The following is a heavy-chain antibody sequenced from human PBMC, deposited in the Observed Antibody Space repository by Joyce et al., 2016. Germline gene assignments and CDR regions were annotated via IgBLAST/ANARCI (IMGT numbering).Heavy chain of an antibody. CDR2: IMPIFATT. J-gene: IGHJ6*02. V-gene: IGHV1-69*01. D-gene: IGHD2-15*01. Sequence: QVQLVQSGAEVKKPGSSVTVSCKASGGTFSTYAITWVRQAPGQGLEWMGGIMPIFATTNYAQKFQGRVTITADESTNIAYMELSGLRSEDTAVYYCARVGVVVLVASNDGMDVWGQGTTVIVSS. CDR1: GGTFSTYA. CDR3: ARVGVVVLVASNDGMDV.